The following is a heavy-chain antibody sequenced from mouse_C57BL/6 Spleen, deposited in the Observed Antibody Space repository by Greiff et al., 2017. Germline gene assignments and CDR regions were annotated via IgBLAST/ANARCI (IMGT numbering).Heavy chain of an antibody. CDR3: ARHGGIYYDYSWFAY. Sequence: EVMLVESGGGLVQPGGSLKLSCAASGFTFSDYYMYWVRQTPEKRLEWVAYISNGGGSTYSPDTVKGRVPISRDNAKNTLYLQMSRLKSDDTAMYYCARHGGIYYDYSWFAYWGQGTLVTVAA. CDR1: GFTFSDYY. J-gene: IGHJ3*01. V-gene: IGHV5-12*01. D-gene: IGHD2-4*01. CDR2: ISNGGGST.